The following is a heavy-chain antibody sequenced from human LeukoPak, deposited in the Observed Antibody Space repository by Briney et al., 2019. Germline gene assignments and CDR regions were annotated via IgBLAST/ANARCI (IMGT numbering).Heavy chain of an antibody. CDR1: GGSISSGDYY. V-gene: IGHV4-30-4*01. Sequence: SETLSLTCSVSGGSISSGDYYWTWIRQPPGKGLEWIGYTYYSGSTYYNPSLKSRVTISEDTSKSQFSLKLSSVTAADTAVYYCARERWDDVFDIWGQGTMVTVSS. CDR3: ARERWDDVFDI. CDR2: TYYSGST. D-gene: IGHD1-26*01. J-gene: IGHJ3*02.